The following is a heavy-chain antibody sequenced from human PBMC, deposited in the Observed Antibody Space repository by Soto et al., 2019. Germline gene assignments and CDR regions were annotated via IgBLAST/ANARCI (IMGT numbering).Heavy chain of an antibody. CDR1: GGSISSYY. Sequence: QVQLQESGPGLVKPSETLSLTCTVSGGSISSYYWSWIRQPPGKGLEWIGYIYYSGSTNYNPSLKSRVTRSVDTSKNRFSLKVSSVTAADTAVYYCARVGGYAFDYWGQGTLVTVSS. D-gene: IGHD3-16*01. J-gene: IGHJ4*02. V-gene: IGHV4-59*01. CDR2: IYYSGST. CDR3: ARVGGYAFDY.